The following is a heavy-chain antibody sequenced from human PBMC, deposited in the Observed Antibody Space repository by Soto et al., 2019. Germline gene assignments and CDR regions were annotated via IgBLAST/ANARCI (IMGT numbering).Heavy chain of an antibody. CDR1: GFTFSDYY. Sequence: AGGSLRLSCAASGFTFSDYYMSWIRQAPGKGLEWVSYISSSGSTIYYADSVKGRFTISRDNAKNSLYLQMNSLRAEDTAVYYCASGPDYYDSSGYSDYWGQGTLVTVSS. D-gene: IGHD3-22*01. J-gene: IGHJ4*02. CDR3: ASGPDYYDSSGYSDY. V-gene: IGHV3-11*01. CDR2: ISSSGSTI.